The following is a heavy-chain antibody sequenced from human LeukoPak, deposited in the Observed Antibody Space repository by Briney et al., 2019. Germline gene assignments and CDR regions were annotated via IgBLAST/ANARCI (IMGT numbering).Heavy chain of an antibody. CDR2: ISSSSSYI. V-gene: IGHV3-21*03. CDR1: GFTFSTYS. Sequence: PGGSLRLSCAASGFTFSTYSMNWVRQAPGKGLEWVSSISSSSSYIYYADSVKGRFTISRDNAKNSLYLQMNSLKSEDTAVYYCTAPRREIAVAGGDYWGQGTLVTVSS. D-gene: IGHD6-19*01. CDR3: TAPRREIAVAGGDY. J-gene: IGHJ4*02.